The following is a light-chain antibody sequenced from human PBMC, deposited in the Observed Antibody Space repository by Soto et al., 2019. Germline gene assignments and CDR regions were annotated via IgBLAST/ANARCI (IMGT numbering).Light chain of an antibody. CDR1: QSVSSN. V-gene: IGKV3-15*01. Sequence: EIVMTQSPATLSVSPGERATLSCRASQSVSSNLAWYQQKPGQAPRLLIYGASTRATGIPARFSGSGSGTEFTLPIRSLQSEDFAVYYCQQYNNGPQTCGQGTKLEIK. J-gene: IGKJ2*01. CDR3: QQYNNGPQT. CDR2: GAS.